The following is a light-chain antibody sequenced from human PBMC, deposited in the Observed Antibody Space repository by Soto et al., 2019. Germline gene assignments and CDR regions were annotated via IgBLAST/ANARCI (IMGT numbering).Light chain of an antibody. Sequence: DIQMTQSPSSLSASVGDRFTITCQASQDINKNLIWYQQKPGKAPKLLIYSASSRATGIPDRFSGSGSGTDYTLTISRLEPEDFAVYYCQQYGYSFWTFGQGTKVDIK. CDR2: SAS. CDR1: QDINKN. V-gene: IGKV1-NL1*01. J-gene: IGKJ1*01. CDR3: QQYGYSFWT.